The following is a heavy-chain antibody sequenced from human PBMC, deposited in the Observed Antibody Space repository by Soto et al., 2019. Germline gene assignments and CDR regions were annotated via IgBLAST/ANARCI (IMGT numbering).Heavy chain of an antibody. Sequence: QVQLVESGGGVVQPGRSLRLSCAASGFTFSSYGMHWVRQAPGKGLEWVAVIWYDGSNKYYADSVKGRFTISRDNSKNTLYLQMNSLRAEDTAVYYCARESLPYNWNESWFDPWGQGTLVTVSS. CDR3: ARESLPYNWNESWFDP. J-gene: IGHJ5*02. CDR2: IWYDGSNK. V-gene: IGHV3-33*01. D-gene: IGHD1-20*01. CDR1: GFTFSSYG.